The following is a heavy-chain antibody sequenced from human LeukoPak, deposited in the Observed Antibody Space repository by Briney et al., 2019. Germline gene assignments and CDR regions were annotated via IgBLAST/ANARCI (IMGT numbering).Heavy chain of an antibody. J-gene: IGHJ5*02. CDR1: GYTFTSYG. CDR2: ISAYNGNT. CDR3: ARDPNGEYYDFWSGSPGGWFDP. Sequence: ASVKVSCKASGYTFTSYGISWVRQAPGQGLEWMGWISAYNGNTNYAQKLQGRVTMTTDTSTSTAYMELRSLRSDDTAVYYCARDPNGEYYDFWSGSPGGWFDPWGQGTLVTVSS. V-gene: IGHV1-18*01. D-gene: IGHD3-3*01.